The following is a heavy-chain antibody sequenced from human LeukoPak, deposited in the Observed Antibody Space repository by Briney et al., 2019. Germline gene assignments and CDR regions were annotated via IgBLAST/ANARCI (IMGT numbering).Heavy chain of an antibody. CDR3: ARGAYGDYPGY. D-gene: IGHD4-17*01. Sequence: GGSLRLSCAASGFTFSYYSMNRVRQAPGKGLEWVSCISSSSTYIYYTDSVKGRFTISRDNAKNSLFLQINSLRAEDTAVYYCARGAYGDYPGYWGQGTLVTVSS. V-gene: IGHV3-21*01. J-gene: IGHJ4*02. CDR1: GFTFSYYS. CDR2: ISSSSTYI.